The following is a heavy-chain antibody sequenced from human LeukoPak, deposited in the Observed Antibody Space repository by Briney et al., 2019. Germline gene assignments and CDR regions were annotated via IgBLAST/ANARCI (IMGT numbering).Heavy chain of an antibody. CDR1: GGSVSSGSYY. J-gene: IGHJ4*02. CDR2: IYYSGST. CDR3: ATRRTSYFDY. V-gene: IGHV4-39*01. Sequence: SETLSLTCTVSGGSVSSGSYYWSWIRQPPGKGLEWIGSIYYSGSTYYNPSLKSRVTISVDTSKNQFSLKLSSVTAADTAVYYCATRRTSYFDYWGQGTLVTVSS. D-gene: IGHD1-14*01.